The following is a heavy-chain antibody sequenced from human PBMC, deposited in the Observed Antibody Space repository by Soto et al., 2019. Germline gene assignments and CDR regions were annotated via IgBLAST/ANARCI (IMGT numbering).Heavy chain of an antibody. CDR2: IFSSGST. J-gene: IGHJ5*02. D-gene: IGHD2-21*02. CDR1: GGSITDYS. CDR3: ARDQGVVVTADNWFDP. Sequence: SETLSLTCTVSGGSITDYSWVWVRQPAGKGLEWIGRIFSSGSTNYNPSLKGRITMSLDTSKSQFSLKLNSATATDTAVYFCARDQGVVVTADNWFDPWGQGILVTVSS. V-gene: IGHV4-4*07.